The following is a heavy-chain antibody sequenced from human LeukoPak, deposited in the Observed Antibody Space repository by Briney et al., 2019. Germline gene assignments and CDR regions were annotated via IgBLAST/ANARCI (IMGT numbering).Heavy chain of an antibody. Sequence: PGGSLRLSCAASGFSFNKYAMTWVRQAPGKGLEWISTITGSGGSTDYADSVEGRFTISRDNSKNTLYLQMNSLRAEDTALYYCATPRVEAHTLDYWGQGTLVTVSS. J-gene: IGHJ4*02. D-gene: IGHD2-15*01. V-gene: IGHV3-23*01. CDR1: GFSFNKYA. CDR2: ITGSGGST. CDR3: ATPRVEAHTLDY.